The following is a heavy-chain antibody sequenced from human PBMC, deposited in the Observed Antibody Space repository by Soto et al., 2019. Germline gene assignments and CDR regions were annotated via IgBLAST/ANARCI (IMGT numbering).Heavy chain of an antibody. J-gene: IGHJ6*02. CDR1: GYSFTTYW. Sequence: PGESLKISCKGSGYSFTTYWIGWVRQMPGKGLEGMVIIYPGDSDTRYSPSFQGQVTISADKSISTAYLQWSSLKASDTAMYYCARQASTIFGVVKDYYYYYGMDVWGQGTTVTVSS. D-gene: IGHD3-3*01. CDR2: IYPGDSDT. CDR3: ARQASTIFGVVKDYYYYYGMDV. V-gene: IGHV5-51*01.